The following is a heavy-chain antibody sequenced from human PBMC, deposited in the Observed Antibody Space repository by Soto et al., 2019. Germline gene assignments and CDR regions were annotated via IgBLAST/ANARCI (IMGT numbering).Heavy chain of an antibody. J-gene: IGHJ3*02. D-gene: IGHD6-19*01. CDR2: IYYSGST. V-gene: IGHV4-31*03. Sequence: QMQLQEPGPGLVKPSQTLSLTCTVSVGSISSGGYYCSWFRQHPGKGLEWIGYIYYSGSTYYNPSFKCRVTISVDTSNSQFSLKLSSVTAADTAVYYCARDRSGWYVSLSTLDAFDIWGQVTMVTVSS. CDR1: VGSISSGGYY. CDR3: ARDRSGWYVSLSTLDAFDI.